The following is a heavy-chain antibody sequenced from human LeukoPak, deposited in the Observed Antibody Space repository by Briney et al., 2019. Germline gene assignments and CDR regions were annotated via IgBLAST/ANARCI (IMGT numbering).Heavy chain of an antibody. CDR1: GDSVSSNSAA. J-gene: IGHJ4*02. CDR2: TYYRSKWYN. CDR3: ARVVSGSGTKRGYFDY. Sequence: SQTLSLTCAISGDSVSSNSAAWNWIRQSPSRGLEWLGRTYYRSKWYNDYAVSVKSRITINPDISKNQFSLQLNSVTPEDTAVYYCARVVSGSGTKRGYFDYWGQGTLVTVSS. D-gene: IGHD3-10*01. V-gene: IGHV6-1*01.